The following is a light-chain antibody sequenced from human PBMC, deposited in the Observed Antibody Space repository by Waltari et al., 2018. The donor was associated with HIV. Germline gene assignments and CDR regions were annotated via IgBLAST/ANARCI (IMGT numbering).Light chain of an antibody. CDR3: SSYTSSSTRV. Sequence: QSALTQPASVSGSPGQSITISCTGTSSDVGGYNYVSWYQQHPGKAPKLMSSDVSHRPSVVSNRFSGSKSGNTASLTSSWLQAEDEADYYCSSYTSSSTRVFGTGTKVTVL. CDR1: SSDVGGYNY. J-gene: IGLJ1*01. CDR2: DVS. V-gene: IGLV2-14*01.